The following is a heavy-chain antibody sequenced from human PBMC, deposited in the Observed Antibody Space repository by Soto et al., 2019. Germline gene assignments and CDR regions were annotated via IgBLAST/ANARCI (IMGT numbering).Heavy chain of an antibody. CDR2: TSYDGSNN. J-gene: IGHJ4*02. CDR3: ARWGTTGGLDV. V-gene: IGHV3-33*05. CDR1: GFTFRSYV. Sequence: QVQLVESGGGVVQPGTSLRLSCVGSGFTFRSYVIHWVRQAPGKGLEWVALTSYDGSNNFYGDSVKGRFTISRHNSRNTVELKMDSLRFEDTALYSCARWGTTGGLDVWGQGTLVSVSS. D-gene: IGHD3-16*01.